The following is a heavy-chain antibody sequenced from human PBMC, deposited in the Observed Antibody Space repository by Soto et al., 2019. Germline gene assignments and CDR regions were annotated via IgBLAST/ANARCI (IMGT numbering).Heavy chain of an antibody. Sequence: QVQLVESGGGVVQPGRSLRLSCAASGFTFSRYAMHWVRQAPGKGLEWVAVMWGGGSNKYYADSVKGRFTISRDNSKNTQYLHMHSLRAEHTAVYYCERDPTDRTTVTTPYYYYSMDVWGQGTTVTVAS. J-gene: IGHJ6*02. D-gene: IGHD4-17*01. CDR2: MWGGGSNK. V-gene: IGHV3-33*01. CDR3: ERDPTDRTTVTTPYYYYSMDV. CDR1: GFTFSRYA.